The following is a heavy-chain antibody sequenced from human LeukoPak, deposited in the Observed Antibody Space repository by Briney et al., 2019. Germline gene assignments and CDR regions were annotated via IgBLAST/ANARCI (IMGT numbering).Heavy chain of an antibody. CDR3: ARAVLYYYGSGSHPSGY. J-gene: IGHJ4*02. Sequence: VASVKDSCKASGYTFTNYYIHWVRQAPGQGLEWLGWINPSSGGTNLAQKFQGRVTMTRDTSISTAYMELSRLRSDDTAVYYCARAVLYYYGSGSHPSGYWGQGTLVTVSS. CDR2: INPSSGGT. V-gene: IGHV1-2*02. CDR1: GYTFTNYY. D-gene: IGHD3-10*01.